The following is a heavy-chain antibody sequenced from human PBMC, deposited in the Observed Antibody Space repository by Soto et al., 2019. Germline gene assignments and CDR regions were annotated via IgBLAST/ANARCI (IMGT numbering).Heavy chain of an antibody. D-gene: IGHD3-10*01. Sequence: GGSLRLSCSASGFTFSNYAMHWVRQAPGKGLEWLAIISYDGDNEYYADSVKGRFTISRVNSKNTLYLQMNSPRAEDTAVYYCAKDKGGMVHDYWGQGSLVTVSS. J-gene: IGHJ4*02. CDR3: AKDKGGMVHDY. CDR1: GFTFSNYA. V-gene: IGHV3-30*18. CDR2: ISYDGDNE.